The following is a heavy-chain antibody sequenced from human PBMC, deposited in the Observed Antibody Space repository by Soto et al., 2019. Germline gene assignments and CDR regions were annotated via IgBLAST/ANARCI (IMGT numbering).Heavy chain of an antibody. CDR3: AREQTDTAMGP. Sequence: ASVKVSCKASGGTFSSYAISWARQAPGQGLEWMGGIIPIFGTANYAQKFQGRVTITADESTSTAYMELSSLRSEDTAVYYCAREQTDTAMGPWGQGTLVTVSS. J-gene: IGHJ5*02. V-gene: IGHV1-69*13. CDR2: IIPIFGTA. D-gene: IGHD5-18*01. CDR1: GGTFSSYA.